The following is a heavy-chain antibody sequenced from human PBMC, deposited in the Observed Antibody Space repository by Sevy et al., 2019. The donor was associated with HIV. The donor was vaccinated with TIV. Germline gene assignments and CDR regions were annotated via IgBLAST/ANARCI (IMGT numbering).Heavy chain of an antibody. J-gene: IGHJ5*02. CDR1: GGSISSGGYY. Sequence: SETLSLTCAVSGGSISSGGYYWSWIRQPPGKGLEWIGYIYHSGSTYYNPSLKSRVTISVDRSKNQFSLKLSSVTAADTAVYYCARSRCSGGSCYSGWFDPWGQGTLVTVSS. CDR2: IYHSGST. V-gene: IGHV4-30-2*01. CDR3: ARSRCSGGSCYSGWFDP. D-gene: IGHD2-15*01.